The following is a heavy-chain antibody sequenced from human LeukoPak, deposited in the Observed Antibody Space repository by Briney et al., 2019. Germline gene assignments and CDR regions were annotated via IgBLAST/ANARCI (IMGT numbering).Heavy chain of an antibody. Sequence: GRSLRLSCAASGFTFSSYAMHWVRQAPGKGLEWVAVISYDGTNEYSADSVKGRFTISRDNSKNTLYLQMNGLRVEDTAVYYCARNFYDSGSYYPPWYWGQGVLVTVSS. CDR1: GFTFSSYA. CDR2: ISYDGTNE. D-gene: IGHD3-10*01. J-gene: IGHJ4*02. V-gene: IGHV3-30*04. CDR3: ARNFYDSGSYYPPWY.